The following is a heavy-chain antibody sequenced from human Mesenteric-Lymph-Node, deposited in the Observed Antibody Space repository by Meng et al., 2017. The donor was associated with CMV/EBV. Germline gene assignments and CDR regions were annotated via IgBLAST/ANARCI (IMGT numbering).Heavy chain of an antibody. D-gene: IGHD1-20*01. J-gene: IGHJ4*02. Sequence: ASVKVSCKASGYTFTAYYMHWVRQAPGQGLEWMGWINPNNGDTYYAQKFEGRVSMTRDSSISTAYMEMRRLRSDDTAVYYCARALYNWNDGPEDYWGQGTLVTVSS. CDR2: INPNNGDT. CDR3: ARALYNWNDGPEDY. CDR1: GYTFTAYY. V-gene: IGHV1-2*02.